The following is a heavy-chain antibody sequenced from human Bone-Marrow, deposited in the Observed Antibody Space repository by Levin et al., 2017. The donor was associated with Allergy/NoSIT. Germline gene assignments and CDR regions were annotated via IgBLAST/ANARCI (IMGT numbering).Heavy chain of an antibody. V-gene: IGHV4-30-4*01. Sequence: SETLSLTCSVTGGSINNINYYWTWIRQSPGMGLEWIGYIFNSGSTSYNPSLKSRFSISLDTSRNQFSLRLDSVTGTDTAVYYCARGQVATSSCTDIFDIWGRGTTVTVSS. J-gene: IGHJ3*02. CDR1: GGSINNINYY. CDR2: IFNSGST. D-gene: IGHD2-2*02. CDR3: ARGQVATSSCTDIFDI.